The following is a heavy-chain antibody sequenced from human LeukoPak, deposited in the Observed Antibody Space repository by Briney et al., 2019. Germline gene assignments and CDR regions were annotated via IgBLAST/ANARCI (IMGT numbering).Heavy chain of an antibody. CDR3: ARDMAVAGVDP. CDR2: IYYSGST. D-gene: IGHD6-19*01. Sequence: SETLSLTCTVSDASISSRTYYWGWIRQHPGKGLEWIGYIYYSGSTYYNPSLKSRVTISVDTSKNQFSLKLSSVTAADTAVYYCARDMAVAGVDPWGQGTLVSVSS. CDR1: DASISSRTYY. V-gene: IGHV4-31*03. J-gene: IGHJ5*02.